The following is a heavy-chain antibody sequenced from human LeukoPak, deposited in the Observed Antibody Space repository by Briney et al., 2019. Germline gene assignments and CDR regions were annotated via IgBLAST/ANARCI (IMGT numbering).Heavy chain of an antibody. V-gene: IGHV3-30*02. CDR3: AKWLGSGSAYYFDY. CDR1: GFTFSSYG. Sequence: GSLRLSCAASGFTFSSYGMHWVRQAPGKGLEWVAFIRYDGSNKYYADSVKGRFTISRDNSKNTLYLQMNSLRAEDTAVYYCAKWLGSGSAYYFDYWGQGTLVTVSS. J-gene: IGHJ4*02. CDR2: IRYDGSNK. D-gene: IGHD3-10*01.